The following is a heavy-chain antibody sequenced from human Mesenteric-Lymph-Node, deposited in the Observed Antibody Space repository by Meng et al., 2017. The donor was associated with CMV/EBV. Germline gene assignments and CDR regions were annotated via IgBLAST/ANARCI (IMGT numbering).Heavy chain of an antibody. Sequence: SISSDRWWSLVRQPPGKGLEWIGAIYHTGSTKYNSSLTSRVIISVDKSKNQFSLDLKTVTAADTAMYYCARGDRVQYGGNSVWFDYWGQGTLVTVSS. CDR1: SISSDRW. CDR3: ARGDRVQYGGNSVWFDY. V-gene: IGHV4-4*02. J-gene: IGHJ4*02. D-gene: IGHD4-23*01. CDR2: IYHTGST.